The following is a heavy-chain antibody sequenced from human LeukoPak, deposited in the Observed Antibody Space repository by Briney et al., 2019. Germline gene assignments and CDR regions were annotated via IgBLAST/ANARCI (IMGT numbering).Heavy chain of an antibody. D-gene: IGHD3-10*01. Sequence: GGSLRLSCAASGFTFTSYSMSWVRQGPGKGLEWVSLISGSGGSTYYADSVKGRFTISRDNSKNTLYLQMNSLGAEDTAVYYCAKVEVRVGPGSPAAFDYWGQGTLVTVSS. CDR1: GFTFTSYS. V-gene: IGHV3-23*01. CDR3: AKVEVRVGPGSPAAFDY. CDR2: ISGSGGST. J-gene: IGHJ4*02.